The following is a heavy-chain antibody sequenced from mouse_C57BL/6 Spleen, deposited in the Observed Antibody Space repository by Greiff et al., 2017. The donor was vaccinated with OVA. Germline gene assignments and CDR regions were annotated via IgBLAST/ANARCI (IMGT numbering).Heavy chain of an antibody. Sequence: QVQLKESGPGLVQPSQSLSITCTVSGFSLTSYGVHWVRQSPGKGLEWLGVIWSGGSTDYNAAFISRLSISKDNSKSQVFFKMNSLQADDTAIYYCARLEDGYPYYAMDYWGQGTSVTVSS. CDR3: ARLEDGYPYYAMDY. V-gene: IGHV2-2*01. D-gene: IGHD2-3*01. J-gene: IGHJ4*01. CDR2: IWSGGST. CDR1: GFSLTSYG.